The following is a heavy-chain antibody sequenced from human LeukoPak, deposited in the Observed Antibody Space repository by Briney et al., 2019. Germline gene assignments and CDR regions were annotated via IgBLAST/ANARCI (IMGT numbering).Heavy chain of an antibody. J-gene: IGHJ4*02. CDR3: ARGYYYGSALY. V-gene: IGHV4-39*07. CDR1: GGSISSTVYY. D-gene: IGHD3-10*01. CDR2: ISYSGST. Sequence: PSETLSLTCTVSGGSISSTVYYWAWIRQPPGKGLEWIGSISYSGSTYYSPSLKSRVTISVDTSKKQFSLKLSSVTAADTAVYYCARGYYYGSALYWGQGTLVTVSS.